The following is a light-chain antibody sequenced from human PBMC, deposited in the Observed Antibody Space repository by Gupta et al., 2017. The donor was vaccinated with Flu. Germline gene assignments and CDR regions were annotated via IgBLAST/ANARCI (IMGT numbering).Light chain of an antibody. Sequence: SLGERATINCKSSQSVLYSSNNKNYLAWYKQKPGQSPKLLIYWASTRESRVPDRFSGSGSGTDFTLTISSLQAEDVAVYYCHQYYSIPVTFGQGTKLEIK. CDR3: HQYYSIPVT. J-gene: IGKJ2*01. CDR1: QSVLYSSNNKNY. V-gene: IGKV4-1*01. CDR2: WAS.